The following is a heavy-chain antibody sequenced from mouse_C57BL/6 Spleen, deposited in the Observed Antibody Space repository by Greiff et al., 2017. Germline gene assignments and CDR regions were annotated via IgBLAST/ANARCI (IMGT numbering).Heavy chain of an antibody. Sequence: QVQLQQPGAELVKPGASVKLSCKASGYTFTSYWMHWVKQRPGRGLEWIGRIDPDSGGTKYNEKFKSKATLTVDKPSSTAYMQLSSLTSKDSAVYYCARDYYYGSSYVGFDVWGTGTTVTVSS. CDR3: ARDYYYGSSYVGFDV. D-gene: IGHD1-1*01. V-gene: IGHV1-72*01. CDR2: IDPDSGGT. CDR1: GYTFTSYW. J-gene: IGHJ1*03.